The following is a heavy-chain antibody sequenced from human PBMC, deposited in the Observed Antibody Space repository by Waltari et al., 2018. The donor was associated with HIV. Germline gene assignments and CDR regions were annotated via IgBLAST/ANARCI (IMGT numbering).Heavy chain of an antibody. CDR2: VWYDGNNK. CDR3: ARTPYDTSGYCFDY. D-gene: IGHD3-22*01. J-gene: IGHJ4*02. Sequence: VQLVAAGGGVVEPGRSLSLACTASGFVFSGYGMHWVRQAPGKGLEWVAVVWYDGNNKYYADSVKGRFTISRDNSKNTLYLQMNNLRVEDTAVYYCARTPYDTSGYCFDYWGQGTLVTVSS. CDR1: GFVFSGYG. V-gene: IGHV3-33*01.